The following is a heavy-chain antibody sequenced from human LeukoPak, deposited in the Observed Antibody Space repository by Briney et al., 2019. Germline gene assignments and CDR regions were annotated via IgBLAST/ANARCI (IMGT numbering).Heavy chain of an antibody. J-gene: IGHJ4*02. CDR1: GYTFTSYD. D-gene: IGHD3-10*01. CDR2: MNPNSGNT. CDR3: ARPRNSMVRGALDY. V-gene: IGHV1-8*03. Sequence: ASVKVSCKASGYTFTSYDINWVRQATGQGLEWMGWMNPNSGNTGYAQKFQGRVTITADESTSTAYMELSSLRSEDTAVYYCARPRNSMVRGALDYWGQGTLVTVSS.